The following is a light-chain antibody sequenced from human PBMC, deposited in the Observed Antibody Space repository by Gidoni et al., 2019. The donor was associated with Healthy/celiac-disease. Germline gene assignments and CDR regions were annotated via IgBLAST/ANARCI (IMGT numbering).Light chain of an antibody. CDR3: QQSYSTPRT. CDR2: AAS. CDR1: QSISSY. Sequence: DIQMTQSPSSLSASVGDRVTITCRASQSISSYLNGYQQKPGKAPKLLIYAASSLPSGVPSRFSGSGSGTDFTLTISSLQPEDFATYYCQQSYSTPRTFXQXTKVEIK. V-gene: IGKV1-39*01. J-gene: IGKJ1*01.